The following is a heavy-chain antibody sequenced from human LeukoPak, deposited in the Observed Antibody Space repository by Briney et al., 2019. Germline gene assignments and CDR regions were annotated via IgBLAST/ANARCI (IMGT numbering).Heavy chain of an antibody. D-gene: IGHD3-16*01. Sequence: GGSLRLSCAASGFTFSNYAMSWVRQAPGKGLEWVSVISGSGATTDYAGSVMGRVTISKDNSNNTLYLQLDSLRAEDTAVYFCAKGLWGAYYYGMDVWGQGTTVTISS. CDR1: GFTFSNYA. V-gene: IGHV3-23*01. CDR3: AKGLWGAYYYGMDV. CDR2: ISGSGATT. J-gene: IGHJ6*02.